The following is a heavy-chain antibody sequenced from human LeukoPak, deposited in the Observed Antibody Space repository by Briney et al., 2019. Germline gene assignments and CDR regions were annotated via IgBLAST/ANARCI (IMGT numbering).Heavy chain of an antibody. V-gene: IGHV3-7*01. CDR2: IKQDGSER. D-gene: IGHD2-21*01. J-gene: IGHJ4*02. CDR1: GFTFSTCW. CDR3: AKSLVVVNDPPDY. Sequence: PGGSLRLSCAASGFTFSTCWMTWVRQAPGKWLEWVANIKQDGSERYYVDSVKGRFTISRDNAKSSLYLQMNSLRAEDTAVYYCAKSLVVVNDPPDYWGQGTLVTVSS.